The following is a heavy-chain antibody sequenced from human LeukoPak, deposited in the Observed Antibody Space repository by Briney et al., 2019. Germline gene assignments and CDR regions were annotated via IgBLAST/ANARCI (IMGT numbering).Heavy chain of an antibody. CDR3: AKGSRGSRPYYFDY. D-gene: IGHD2-15*01. Sequence: HSGGSLRLSCAASGFTFNNYAMSWVRQAPGKGLEWFSAISDSGGSTYYADSVQGRFTISRDNSKNTLSLQMSSLRAEATAVYYCAKGSRGSRPYYFDYWGQGKLVTVSS. CDR2: ISDSGGST. CDR1: GFTFNNYA. J-gene: IGHJ4*02. V-gene: IGHV3-23*01.